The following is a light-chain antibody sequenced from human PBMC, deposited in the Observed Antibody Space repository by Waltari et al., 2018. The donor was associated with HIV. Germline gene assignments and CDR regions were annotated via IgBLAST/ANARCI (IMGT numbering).Light chain of an antibody. CDR2: TND. J-gene: IGLJ3*02. V-gene: IGLV1-44*01. CDR3: AAWDDSLNGM. Sequence: QPVLTQPPSVSGTPGQNVTISCSGSSANIGSNIVNWYQQLPGAAPKLLIYTNDQRPSGVPDRFSGSKSGTSASLAISGLQSADEADYYCAAWDDSLNGMFGGGTKLTVL. CDR1: SANIGSNI.